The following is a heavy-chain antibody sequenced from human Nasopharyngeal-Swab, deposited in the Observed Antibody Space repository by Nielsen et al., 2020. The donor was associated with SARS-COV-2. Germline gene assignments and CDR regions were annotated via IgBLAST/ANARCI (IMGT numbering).Heavy chain of an antibody. CDR2: ISSNGGGT. D-gene: IGHD3-16*02. V-gene: IGHV3-64*04. Sequence: VRQAPGKGLEYVSAISSNGGGTYYADSVKGRFTISRDNSKNTLYLQMNSLRAEDTAVYYCARERGVHDYVWGSYQYYYGMDVWGQGTTVTVSS. J-gene: IGHJ6*02. CDR3: ARERGVHDYVWGSYQYYYGMDV.